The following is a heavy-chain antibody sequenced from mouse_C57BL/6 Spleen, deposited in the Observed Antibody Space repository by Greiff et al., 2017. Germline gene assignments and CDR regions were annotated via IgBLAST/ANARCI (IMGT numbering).Heavy chain of an antibody. CDR1: GYTFTSYW. CDR2: IDPSDSGT. Sequence: QVQLQQPGAELVRPGSSVKLSCKASGYTFTSYWMHWVKQRPLQGLEWIGNIDPSDSGTHYNQKFKDKATLTVDKSSSTAYMQLSSLTSEDAAVYYCAIKGAWFAYWGQGTLVTVSA. CDR3: AIKGAWFAY. V-gene: IGHV1-52*01. D-gene: IGHD1-2*01. J-gene: IGHJ3*01.